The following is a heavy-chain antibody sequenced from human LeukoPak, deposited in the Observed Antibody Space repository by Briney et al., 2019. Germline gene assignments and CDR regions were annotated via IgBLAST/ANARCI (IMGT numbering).Heavy chain of an antibody. CDR3: ARVWQDCSSTSCYRYMGVDY. D-gene: IGHD2-2*02. V-gene: IGHV4-34*01. J-gene: IGHJ4*02. CDR1: GEPFRGYY. Sequence: SETLSLTCAVYGEPFRGYYWSWIRQPPGKGLEWMGEINHRARTDYIQSRQSRVTISLDAAKNQFSLKLSSVTAADTAVYDCARVWQDCSSTSCYRYMGVDYWGQGPLVTVSS. CDR2: INHRART.